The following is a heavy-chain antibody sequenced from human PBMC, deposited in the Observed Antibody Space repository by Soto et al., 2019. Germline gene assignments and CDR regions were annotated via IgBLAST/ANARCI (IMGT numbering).Heavy chain of an antibody. Sequence: EVQLVESGGGLVQPGGSLRLSCAASGFTFSSYSMNWVRQAPGKGLGWVSYIISSSSTIYYADSVKGRFTISRDNAKNSLYLQMNSLRAEDTAVYYCARHPERIAQIGWFDPWGQGTLVTVSS. J-gene: IGHJ5*02. CDR3: ARHPERIAQIGWFDP. V-gene: IGHV3-48*01. CDR2: IISSSSTI. D-gene: IGHD6-13*01. CDR1: GFTFSSYS.